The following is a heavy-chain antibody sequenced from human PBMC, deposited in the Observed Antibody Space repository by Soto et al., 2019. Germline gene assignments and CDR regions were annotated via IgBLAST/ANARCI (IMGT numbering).Heavy chain of an antibody. Sequence: GGSLRLSCAASGFTFSSYTMHWVRQAPGKGLEWVALISYDGSNKYYADSVKGRFTISRDNSKNSLYLQMNSLRVDDTALYYCAREWFGETIWGQGTMVTVSS. CDR3: AREWFGETI. D-gene: IGHD3-10*01. CDR2: ISYDGSNK. J-gene: IGHJ3*02. V-gene: IGHV3-30-3*01. CDR1: GFTFSSYT.